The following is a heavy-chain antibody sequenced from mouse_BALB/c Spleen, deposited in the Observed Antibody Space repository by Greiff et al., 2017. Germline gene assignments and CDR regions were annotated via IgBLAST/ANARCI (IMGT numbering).Heavy chain of an antibody. Sequence: VQLKQSGAELVRSGASVKLSCTASGFNIKDYYMHWVKQRPEQGLEWIGWIDPENGDTEYAPKFQGKATMTADTSSNTAYLQLSSLTSEDTAVYYCKGYGNFRNYYAMDYWGQGTSVTVSS. V-gene: IGHV14-4*02. CDR1: GFNIKDYY. CDR2: IDPENGDT. J-gene: IGHJ4*01. D-gene: IGHD2-10*02. CDR3: KGYGNFRNYYAMDY.